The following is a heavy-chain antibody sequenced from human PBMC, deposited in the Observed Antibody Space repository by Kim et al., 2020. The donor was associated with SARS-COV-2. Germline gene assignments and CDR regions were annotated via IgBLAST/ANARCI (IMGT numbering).Heavy chain of an antibody. J-gene: IGHJ4*02. CDR2: INHSGST. Sequence: SETLSLTCAVYGGSFSGYYWSWIRQPPGKGLEWIGEINHSGSTNYNPSLKSRVTISVDTSKNQFSLKLSSVTAADTAVYYCARGGQSTSIFGVVIIPYYFDYWGQGTLVTVSS. CDR3: ARGGQSTSIFGVVIIPYYFDY. CDR1: GGSFSGYY. D-gene: IGHD3-3*01. V-gene: IGHV4-34*01.